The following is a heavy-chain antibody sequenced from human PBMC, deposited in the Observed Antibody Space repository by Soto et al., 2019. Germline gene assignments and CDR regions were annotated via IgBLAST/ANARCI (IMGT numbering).Heavy chain of an antibody. D-gene: IGHD3-10*01. CDR2: IYYSGST. Sequence: QVQLQESGPGLVKPSQTLSLTCTVSGGSISSGDYYWSWIRQPPGKGLEWIGYIYYSGSTYYNPSLKSRVTISVDTSKNQFSLKLSSVAAADTAVYYCARGLSSRFGELLSFDYWGQGTLVTVSS. J-gene: IGHJ4*02. CDR3: ARGLSSRFGELLSFDY. CDR1: GGSISSGDYY. V-gene: IGHV4-30-4*01.